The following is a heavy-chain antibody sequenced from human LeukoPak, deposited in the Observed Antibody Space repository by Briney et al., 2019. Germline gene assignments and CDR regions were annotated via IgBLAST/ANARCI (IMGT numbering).Heavy chain of an antibody. CDR2: ISGSGGST. J-gene: IGHJ6*02. CDR3: AKVFDSGSYYFNYYYGMDV. CDR1: GFTFSSYA. Sequence: GGSLRLSCAASGFTFSSYAMSWVRQAPGKGLEWVSAISGSGGSTYYADSVKGRFTISRDNSKNTLYLQMNSLRAEDRAVYYCAKVFDSGSYYFNYYYGMDVWGQGTTVTVSS. D-gene: IGHD3-10*01. V-gene: IGHV3-23*01.